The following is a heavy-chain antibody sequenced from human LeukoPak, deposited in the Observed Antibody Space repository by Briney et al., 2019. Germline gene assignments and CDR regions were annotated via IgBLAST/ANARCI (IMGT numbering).Heavy chain of an antibody. CDR1: GFRFDSYA. CDR2: ISGTAGRA. Sequence: PGGSLRLSCAASGFRFDSYAMNWVRQAPGGGLEWFSGISGTAGRAYYADSVKGRFTSSRANSKSALYLQVNSQRGDDTAIYFCAKGGFNTAMVTSWYFDVWGRGTPVTVSS. D-gene: IGHD5-18*01. J-gene: IGHJ2*01. V-gene: IGHV3-23*01. CDR3: AKGGFNTAMVTSWYFDV.